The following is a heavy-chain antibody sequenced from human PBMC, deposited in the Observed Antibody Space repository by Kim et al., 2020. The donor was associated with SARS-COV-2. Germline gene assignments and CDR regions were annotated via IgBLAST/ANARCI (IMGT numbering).Heavy chain of an antibody. J-gene: IGHJ4*02. CDR2: GGST. CDR3: AAGLALDY. V-gene: IGHV3-23*01. Sequence: GGSTYYADSVKGRFTISRDNSKNTRYLQMNSLRAEDTAVYYCAAGLALDYWGQGTLVTVSS.